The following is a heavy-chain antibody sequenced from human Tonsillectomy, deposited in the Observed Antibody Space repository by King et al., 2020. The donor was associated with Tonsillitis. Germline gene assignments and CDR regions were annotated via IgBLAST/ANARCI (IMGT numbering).Heavy chain of an antibody. Sequence: VQLQESGPGLVKPSQTLSLTCTVSGGSINGGDYYWSWIRQHPGEGLEWIVYIFYSGNTYYHPSLKSRLTISLDTSKNQFSLKLSSVTAAATAVYYCGGYEGGVFDAWGQGTLVTVSS. CDR2: IFYSGNT. V-gene: IGHV4-31*03. J-gene: IGHJ5*02. CDR1: GGSINGGDYY. CDR3: GGYEGGVFDA. D-gene: IGHD2-15*01.